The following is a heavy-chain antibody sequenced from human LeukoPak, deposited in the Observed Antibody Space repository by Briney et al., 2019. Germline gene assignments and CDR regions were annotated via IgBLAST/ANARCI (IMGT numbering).Heavy chain of an antibody. CDR2: IIPIFGTA. CDR3: TCYYYDSSGLNPLFDY. J-gene: IGHJ4*02. D-gene: IGHD3-22*01. CDR1: GGTFSSYA. Sequence: EASVKVSCKASGGTFSSYAISWVRQAPGQGLEWMGGIIPIFGTANYAQKFQGRVTITADKSTSTAYMELSSLRSEDTAVYYCTCYYYDSSGLNPLFDYWGQGTLVTVSS. V-gene: IGHV1-69*06.